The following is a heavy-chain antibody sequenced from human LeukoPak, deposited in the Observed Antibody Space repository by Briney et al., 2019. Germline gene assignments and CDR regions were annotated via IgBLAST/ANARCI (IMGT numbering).Heavy chain of an antibody. CDR1: GGTFSSYA. D-gene: IGHD6-13*01. CDR2: IIPIFGTA. CDR3: ASFVLAAAGPSDY. V-gene: IGHV1-69*13. Sequence: GASVKVSCKASGGTFSSYAISWVRQAPGQGLEWMGGIIPIFGTANYAQKFQGRVTITADESTSTAYMELSSLRSEDTAVYYCASFVLAAAGPSDYWGQGTLVTVSS. J-gene: IGHJ4*02.